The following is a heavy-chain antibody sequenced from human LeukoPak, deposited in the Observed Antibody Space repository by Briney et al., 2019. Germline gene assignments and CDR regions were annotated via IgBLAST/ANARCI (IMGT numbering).Heavy chain of an antibody. J-gene: IGHJ2*01. V-gene: IGHV4-59*01. CDR2: IYYSGST. CDR3: ARGGTITTPMGSWYFDL. CDR1: GGSFTGYC. D-gene: IGHD5-18*01. Sequence: SETLSLTCAVYGGSFTGYCWSWIRQPPGKGLEWIGYIYYSGSTNYNPSLKSRVTISVDTSKNQFSLKLSSVTAADTAVYYCARGGTITTPMGSWYFDLWGRGTLVTVSS.